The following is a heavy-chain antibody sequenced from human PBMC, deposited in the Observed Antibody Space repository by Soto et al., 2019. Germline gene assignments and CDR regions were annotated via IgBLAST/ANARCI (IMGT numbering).Heavy chain of an antibody. Sequence: SETLSLTCTVSGGSISGYYWSWIRQPPGKGLEWIGYIYYSGSTNYNPSLKSRVTISVDTSKNQFSLKLSSVTAADTAVYYCASIAARLNWFDPWGQGTLVTVSS. CDR2: IYYSGST. J-gene: IGHJ5*02. D-gene: IGHD6-6*01. CDR3: ASIAARLNWFDP. V-gene: IGHV4-59*01. CDR1: GGSISGYY.